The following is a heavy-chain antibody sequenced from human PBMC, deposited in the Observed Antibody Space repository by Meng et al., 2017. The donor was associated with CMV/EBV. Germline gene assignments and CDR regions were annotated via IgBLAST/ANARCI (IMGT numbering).Heavy chain of an antibody. CDR2: IITIFGTA. Sequence: SVKVSCNASGGTFSSYAISWVRQAPGQGLEWMGGIITIFGTANYAQKFQGRVTITTDESTSTAYMELSSLRSEDTAVYYCARSGPQYCYSNRPGYYYYYGMDVWGQGTTVTVSS. J-gene: IGHJ6*02. V-gene: IGHV1-69*05. D-gene: IGHD4-11*01. CDR3: ARSGPQYCYSNRPGYYYYYGMDV. CDR1: GGTFSSYA.